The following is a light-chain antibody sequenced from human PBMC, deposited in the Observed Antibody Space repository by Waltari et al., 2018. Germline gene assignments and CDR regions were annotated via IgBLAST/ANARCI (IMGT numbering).Light chain of an antibody. CDR3: QQRRTWPLT. CDR2: DAS. Sequence: EIVLTQSPDIMSFCPGERATLSCRASQSVGTYLAWYQQRPGQTPRLLIYDASYRATGIPARFSGSGSETDFTLTISSLQPEYFAVYYCQQRRTWPLTFGGGTRVQI. J-gene: IGKJ4*01. V-gene: IGKV3-11*01. CDR1: QSVGTY.